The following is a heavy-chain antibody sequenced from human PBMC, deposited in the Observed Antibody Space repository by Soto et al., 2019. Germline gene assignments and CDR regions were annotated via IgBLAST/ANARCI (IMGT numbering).Heavy chain of an antibody. J-gene: IGHJ5*02. D-gene: IGHD6-19*01. V-gene: IGHV1-3*01. CDR3: ARVPLLSVAVPGIRFDP. Sequence: ASVKVSCKASGYTFTSYYMHWVRQAPGQRLEWMGWINAGNGNTKYSQKFQGRVTITRDTSASTAYMALSSLRSQDTAVYYCARVPLLSVAVPGIRFDPWGQGTLVTVSS. CDR2: INAGNGNT. CDR1: GYTFTSYY.